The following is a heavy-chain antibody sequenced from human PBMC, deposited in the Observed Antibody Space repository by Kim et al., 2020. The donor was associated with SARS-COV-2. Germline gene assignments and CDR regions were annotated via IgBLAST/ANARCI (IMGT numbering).Heavy chain of an antibody. V-gene: IGHV4-39*01. J-gene: IGHJ5*02. Sequence: SETLSLTCTVSGDSMNTNRYYWAWIRQAPGKGLEYIVRVFYSGTTNYNPSLKSRVTISVDTSKNQFSLRLTSVTAADTALYYCARQEATAACFDPWGQ. D-gene: IGHD6-13*01. CDR2: VFYSGTT. CDR3: ARQEATAACFDP. CDR1: GDSMNTNRYY.